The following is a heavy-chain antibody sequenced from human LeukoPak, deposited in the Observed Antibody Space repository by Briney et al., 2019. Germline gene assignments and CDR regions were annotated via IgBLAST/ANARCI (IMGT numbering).Heavy chain of an antibody. V-gene: IGHV1-69*05. J-gene: IGHJ4*02. CDR3: ARYGFWSGLPY. D-gene: IGHD3-3*01. CDR2: IIPIFGTA. Sequence: SVKVSCKASGGTFSSYAISWVRQAPGQGLEWMGRIIPIFGTANYAQKFQGRVTMTRDTSISTAYMELSRLRSDDTAVYYCARYGFWSGLPYWGQGTLVTVSS. CDR1: GGTFSSYA.